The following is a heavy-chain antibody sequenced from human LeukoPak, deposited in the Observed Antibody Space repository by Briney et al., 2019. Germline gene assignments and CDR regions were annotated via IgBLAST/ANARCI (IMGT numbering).Heavy chain of an antibody. J-gene: IGHJ4*02. Sequence: PSETLSLTCTVSGGSISSGGYYWSWIRQHPGKGLEWIGHIYYSGSTYYNPSLKSRVTISVDTSKNQFSLKLSSVTAADTAVYYCASGIPAVAASDYWGQGTLVTVSS. CDR1: GGSISSGGYY. CDR2: IYYSGST. CDR3: ASGIPAVAASDY. D-gene: IGHD6-19*01. V-gene: IGHV4-31*03.